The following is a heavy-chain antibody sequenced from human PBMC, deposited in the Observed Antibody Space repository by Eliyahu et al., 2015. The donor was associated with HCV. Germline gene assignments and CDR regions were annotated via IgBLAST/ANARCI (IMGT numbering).Heavy chain of an antibody. V-gene: IGHV3-30*18. CDR2: ITHDGEKQ. J-gene: IGHJ6*02. CDR1: GLALXXXG. D-gene: IGHD3-16*01. CDR3: AKIRGLGGLYHYYGKDV. Sequence: QVQMVESGGGVVQPERSLRLSCEVSGLALXXXGMHWVRQAPGKGLEWVAAITHDGEKQYYAASVKGRVSISRDNSKNILYLNMNSLRLDDTAVYYCAKIRGLGGLYHYYGKDVWGQGTTVIVSS.